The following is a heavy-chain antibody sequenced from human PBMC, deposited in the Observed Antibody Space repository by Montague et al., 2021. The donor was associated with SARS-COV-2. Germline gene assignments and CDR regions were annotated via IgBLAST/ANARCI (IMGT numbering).Heavy chain of an antibody. Sequence: SETLSLTCTASGGSISSYYWSWIRQPPGKGLEWIGYIYYSGSTNYNPSLKSRVTISVDTSKSQFSLRLSSVTAADTAIYYCARTSRGSRYFYGVDVWGQGTTVTVSS. J-gene: IGHJ6*02. V-gene: IGHV4-59*01. CDR3: ARTSRGSRYFYGVDV. CDR1: GGSISSYY. D-gene: IGHD3-10*01. CDR2: IYYSGST.